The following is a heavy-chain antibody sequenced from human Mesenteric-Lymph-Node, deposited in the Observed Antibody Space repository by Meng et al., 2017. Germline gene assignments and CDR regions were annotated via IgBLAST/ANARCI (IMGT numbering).Heavy chain of an antibody. Sequence: QLGQAGAEVKKPGASVKVSCKTSGSAFTGYFMHWVRQAPGQGLEWMGWINPKSGGTYYAQKFQGRVTMTRDSSISTAYMELSRLTYDDTAVYYCARDIKGQLERPLDYWGQGTLVTVSS. CDR3: ARDIKGQLERPLDY. CDR2: INPKSGGT. CDR1: GSAFTGYF. D-gene: IGHD1-1*01. J-gene: IGHJ4*02. V-gene: IGHV1-2*02.